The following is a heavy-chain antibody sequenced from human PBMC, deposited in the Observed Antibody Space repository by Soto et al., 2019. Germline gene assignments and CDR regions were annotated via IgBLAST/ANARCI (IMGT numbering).Heavy chain of an antibody. J-gene: IGHJ3*02. D-gene: IGHD4-17*01. CDR3: AREPDYGDYSSSTLDI. CDR2: IIPIFGTA. CDR1: GGTFSSYA. Sequence: QVQLVQSGAEVQKPGSSVKVSCKASGGTFSSYAISWVRQAPGQGLEWMGGIIPIFGTANYAQKFQGRVTITADESTSTAYMELSSLRSEDTAVYYCAREPDYGDYSSSTLDIWGQGTMVTVSS. V-gene: IGHV1-69*01.